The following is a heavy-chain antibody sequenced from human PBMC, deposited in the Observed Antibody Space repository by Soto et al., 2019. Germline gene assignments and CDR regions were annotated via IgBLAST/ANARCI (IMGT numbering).Heavy chain of an antibody. Sequence: QVHLVESGGGVVQPGRSLRLSCAASGFTFSSYGMHWVRQAPGKGLEWVAVISDDGSNKYYADSLKGRFTISRDNSKNTLYLQMNSLRAEDTAVYYCAKEWVYDTSGWSFDSWGQGTLVTVSS. D-gene: IGHD3-22*01. CDR3: AKEWVYDTSGWSFDS. J-gene: IGHJ4*02. CDR2: ISDDGSNK. CDR1: GFTFSSYG. V-gene: IGHV3-30*18.